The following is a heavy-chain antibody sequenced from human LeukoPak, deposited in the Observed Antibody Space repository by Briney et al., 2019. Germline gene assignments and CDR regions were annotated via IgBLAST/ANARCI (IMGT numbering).Heavy chain of an antibody. D-gene: IGHD6-19*01. CDR2: IYYSGST. CDR3: ARGGDSSGWPDI. CDR1: GGSISSNY. V-gene: IGHV4-59*01. J-gene: IGHJ3*02. Sequence: SETLSLTCTVSGGSISSNYWSWIRQPPGKGLEWIGYIYYSGSTNYNPSLKSRVTISVDTSKNQFSLKLTSVTAADTAVYYCARGGDSSGWPDIWGQGTMVTVSS.